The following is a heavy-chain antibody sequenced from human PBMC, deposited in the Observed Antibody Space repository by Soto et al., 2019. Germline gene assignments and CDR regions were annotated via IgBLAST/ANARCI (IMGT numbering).Heavy chain of an antibody. CDR3: ARSFGVAGAGPSDY. Sequence: PSETLSLTCTVSGGPISSGGYYWSWIRQHPGKGLEWIGYIYYSGSTYYNPSLKSRVTISVDTSKNQFSLKLSSVTAADTAVYYCARSFGVAGAGPSDYWGQGTLVTVSS. D-gene: IGHD6-13*01. CDR1: GGPISSGGYY. V-gene: IGHV4-31*03. J-gene: IGHJ4*02. CDR2: IYYSGST.